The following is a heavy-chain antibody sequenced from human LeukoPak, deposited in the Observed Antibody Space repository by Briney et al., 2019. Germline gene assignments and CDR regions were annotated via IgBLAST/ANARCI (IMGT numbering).Heavy chain of an antibody. J-gene: IGHJ6*02. CDR2: IWYDGSNK. D-gene: IGHD3-22*01. CDR3: ARALYYYDSSGYHTPYYYGMDV. CDR1: GFTFDDYA. Sequence: GGSLRLSCAASGFTFDDYAMHWVRQAPGKGLEWVAVIWYDGSNKYYADSVKGRFTISRDNSKNTLYLQMNSLRAEDTAVYYCARALYYYDSSGYHTPYYYGMDVWGQGTTVTVSS. V-gene: IGHV3-33*08.